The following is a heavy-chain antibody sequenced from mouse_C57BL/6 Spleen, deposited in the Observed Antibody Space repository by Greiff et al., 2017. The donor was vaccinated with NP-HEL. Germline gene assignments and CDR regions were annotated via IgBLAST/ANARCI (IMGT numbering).Heavy chain of an antibody. CDR2: IYPRAGST. J-gene: IGHJ4*01. D-gene: IGHD1-1*01. Sequence: VKLVESGPELVKPGASVKLSCKASGYTFTSYDINWVKQRPGQGLEWIGWIYPRAGSTKYNEKFKGKATLTVDPSSSTAYMELHSLTSEDSAVYFCARNYGSSDAMDYWGQGTSVTVSS. V-gene: IGHV1-85*01. CDR3: ARNYGSSDAMDY. CDR1: GYTFTSYD.